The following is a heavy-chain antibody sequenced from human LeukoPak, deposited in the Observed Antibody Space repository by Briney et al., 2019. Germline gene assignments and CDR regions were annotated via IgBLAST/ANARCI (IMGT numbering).Heavy chain of an antibody. CDR3: ARFHLGLRNFDY. CDR1: GGFISSYY. CDR2: IYTTGST. V-gene: IGHV4-4*07. Sequence: SETLSLTCTVSGGFISSYYWSWIRQPAGKGLEWIGRIYTTGSTNYNPSLKSRVTMSVDTSKNQFSLKLSSVTAADTAVYYCARFHLGLRNFDYWGQGTLVTVSS. J-gene: IGHJ4*02.